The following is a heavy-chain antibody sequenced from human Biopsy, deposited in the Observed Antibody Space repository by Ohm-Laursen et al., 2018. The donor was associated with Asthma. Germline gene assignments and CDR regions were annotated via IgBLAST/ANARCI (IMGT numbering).Heavy chain of an antibody. V-gene: IGHV1-69*13. CDR3: ARKAGSCISRTCYSLDF. Sequence: SVKVSCKSLGGTFNTYVIGWVRQAPGQGLEWMGGINSVFGTTTYPQKFQDRVTITADDSTSTVYMELSSLRSEDTAVYYCARKAGSCISRTCYSLDFWGQGTLVTVS. D-gene: IGHD2-2*01. CDR1: GGTFNTYV. J-gene: IGHJ4*02. CDR2: INSVFGTT.